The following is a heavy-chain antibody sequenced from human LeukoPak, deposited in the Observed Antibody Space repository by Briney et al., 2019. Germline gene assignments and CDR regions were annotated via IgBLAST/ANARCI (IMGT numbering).Heavy chain of an antibody. D-gene: IGHD6-6*01. J-gene: IGHJ4*02. Sequence: SETLSLTCAVYGETFSGFYWTWIRQSPGEGLLWIGEIDHTGSAKYNPSLKSRVSLSADTSKNQFSLKMRSVTAADTAVYYCAIHPDLDSSRRKYYFDYWGQGTLVTVSS. CDR1: GETFSGFY. CDR2: IDHTGSA. CDR3: AIHPDLDSSRRKYYFDY. V-gene: IGHV4-34*08.